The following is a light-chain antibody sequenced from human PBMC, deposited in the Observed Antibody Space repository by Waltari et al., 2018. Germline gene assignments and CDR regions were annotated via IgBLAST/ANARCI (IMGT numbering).Light chain of an antibody. J-gene: IGKJ4*01. CDR2: DAS. CDR3: QQCENLPLT. V-gene: IGKV1-33*01. Sequence: DIQMTQSPSSLSASLGDRVTITCQASQDIKKCLNWYQQTPGKAPTFLIYDASSLQTGVPSRFSGSRFGTDFTFTISSLQPEDFATYYCQQCENLPLTCGGGTKVGIK. CDR1: QDIKKC.